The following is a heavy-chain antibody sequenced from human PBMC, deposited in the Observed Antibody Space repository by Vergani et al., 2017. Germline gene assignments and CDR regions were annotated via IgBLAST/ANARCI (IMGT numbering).Heavy chain of an antibody. V-gene: IGHV3-30*03. CDR3: ARVVVAGYSYGYFDY. CDR1: GFTFSSYG. D-gene: IGHD5-18*01. J-gene: IGHJ4*02. Sequence: QVQLVESGGGVVQPGRSLRLSCAASGFTFSSYGMHWVRQAPGKGLEWVAVISYDGSNKYYADSVKGRFTISRDNAKNSLYLQMNSLRAEDTAVYYCARVVVAGYSYGYFDYWGQGTLVTVSS. CDR2: ISYDGSNK.